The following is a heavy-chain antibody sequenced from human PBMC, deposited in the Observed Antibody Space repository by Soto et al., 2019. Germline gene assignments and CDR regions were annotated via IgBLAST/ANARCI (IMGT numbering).Heavy chain of an antibody. D-gene: IGHD6-25*01. V-gene: IGHV4-31*03. J-gene: IGHJ4*02. CDR2: MYNDGRT. CDR3: TREAGY. Sequence: QVRLQESGPGLVKPSQTLSLTCTVSGGSVSSGGFYWNWIRQHPGTGLEWIGYMYNDGRTEYNPSLKSRVSISVDTPKNQFSLKVMSVTVADTAVYYCTREAGYWGQGILVTVSS. CDR1: GGSVSSGGFY.